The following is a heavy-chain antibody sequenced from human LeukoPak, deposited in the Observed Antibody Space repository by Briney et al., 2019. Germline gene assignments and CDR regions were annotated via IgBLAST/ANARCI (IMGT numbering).Heavy chain of an antibody. J-gene: IGHJ4*02. CDR1: GDIVSSSTAT. D-gene: IGHD6-19*01. CDR2: TYYRSRWYN. CDR3: VRGLGDSGWYWVDY. V-gene: IGHV6-1*01. Sequence: NPSQTVSFTCAISGDIVSSSTATWDWIRQSPSRGLEWLGRTYYRSRWYNDFALSVKSRISINPDTSKNQFSLQLSSVTPEDTDIYYCVRGLGDSGWYWVDYWGQGSLVTVSS.